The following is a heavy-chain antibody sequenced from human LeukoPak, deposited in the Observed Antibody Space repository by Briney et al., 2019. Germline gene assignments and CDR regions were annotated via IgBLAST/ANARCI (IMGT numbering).Heavy chain of an antibody. CDR2: ISAYNGNT. D-gene: IGHD3-22*01. CDR3: ARGSPAPYYYDSSGSVADY. Sequence: ASVKVSCKASGYTFTSYGISWVRQAPGQGLEWMGWISAYNGNTNYAQKLQGRVTMTTDTSTSTAYMELRSLRSDDTAVYYCARGSPAPYYYDSSGSVADYWGQGTLVTVSS. CDR1: GYTFTSYG. J-gene: IGHJ4*02. V-gene: IGHV1-18*01.